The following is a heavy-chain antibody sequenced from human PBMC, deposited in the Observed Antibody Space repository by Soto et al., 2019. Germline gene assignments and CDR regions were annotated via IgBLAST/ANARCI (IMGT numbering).Heavy chain of an antibody. Sequence: SETLSLTCTASGGSISSYSWSWIRQPAGKGLEWIGRIYTSGTTNYNPSLKSRVTISVDTSKNQFSLNLSSVTAADTAVYSCARLGQQLVLWAFDIWGQGTMVTVSS. CDR2: IYTSGTT. CDR1: GGSISSYS. V-gene: IGHV4-4*07. CDR3: ARLGQQLVLWAFDI. J-gene: IGHJ3*02. D-gene: IGHD6-13*01.